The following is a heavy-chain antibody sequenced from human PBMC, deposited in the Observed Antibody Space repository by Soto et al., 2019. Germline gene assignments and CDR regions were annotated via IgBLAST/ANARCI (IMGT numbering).Heavy chain of an antibody. V-gene: IGHV1-3*01. CDR2: INAGNGNT. Sequence: ASVKVSCKASGYTFTSYAMHWVRQAPGQRLEWMGWINAGNGNTKYSQKFQGRVTITRETSASTAYMELSSLRSEDTAVYYCARDKGTIAVAGPGPEHNWFDPWGQGTLVTVSS. CDR3: ARDKGTIAVAGPGPEHNWFDP. J-gene: IGHJ5*02. CDR1: GYTFTSYA. D-gene: IGHD6-19*01.